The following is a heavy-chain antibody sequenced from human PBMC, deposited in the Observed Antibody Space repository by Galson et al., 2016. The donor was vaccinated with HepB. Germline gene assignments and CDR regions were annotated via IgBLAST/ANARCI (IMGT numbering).Heavy chain of an antibody. V-gene: IGHV5-51*01. J-gene: IGHJ6*02. D-gene: IGHD2-2*01. Sequence: QSGAEVKNPGESLKISCKGSGYIFTSHWIGWVRQMPGKGLEWMGTIFPGDSDTRYSPSFQGQVTISADKSISTAYLHWSSLKASDTAMYYCARTHTSSLYYAMDVWGQGTTVTVSS. CDR1: GYIFTSHW. CDR2: IFPGDSDT. CDR3: ARTHTSSLYYAMDV.